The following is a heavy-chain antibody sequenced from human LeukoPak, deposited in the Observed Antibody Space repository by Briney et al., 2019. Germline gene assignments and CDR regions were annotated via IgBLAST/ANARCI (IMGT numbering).Heavy chain of an antibody. J-gene: IGHJ4*02. CDR3: VKARKMVVTAPFDY. D-gene: IGHD2-21*02. CDR2: ISGSGGST. CDR1: GFTFSSYA. V-gene: IGHV3-23*01. Sequence: QPGGSLRLSCAASGFTFSSYAMSWVRQAPGKGLEWVSAISGSGGSTYYADSVKGRFTISRDNSKNTLYLQMSSLRAEDTAVYYCVKARKMVVTAPFDYWGQGTLVTVSS.